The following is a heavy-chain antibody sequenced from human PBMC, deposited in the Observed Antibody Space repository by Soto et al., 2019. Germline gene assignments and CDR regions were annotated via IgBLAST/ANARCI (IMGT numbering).Heavy chain of an antibody. V-gene: IGHV4-34*01. CDR3: ARDKITGLFDY. D-gene: IGHD2-8*02. CDR2: INHSAST. J-gene: IGHJ4*02. Sequence: QVQLQQWGAGLLKPSETLSLTCAVYGGSFSGYYWTLIRLPPGTGLEWIGEINHSASTNSNPSLKMRVTISVDTSKNPFSPQLTSVTAADTAVDYCARDKITGLFDYWGQGTLVTVSS. CDR1: GGSFSGYY.